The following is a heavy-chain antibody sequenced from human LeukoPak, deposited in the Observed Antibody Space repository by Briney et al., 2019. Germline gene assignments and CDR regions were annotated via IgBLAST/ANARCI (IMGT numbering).Heavy chain of an antibody. V-gene: IGHV1-2*02. CDR2: INPNSGGT. J-gene: IGHJ4*02. Sequence: GASVKVSCKASGYTSTGYYMHWVRQAPGQGLEWMGWINPNSGGTNYAQKFQGRVTMTRDTSISTAYMELSRLRSDDTAVYYCAREFPDIVVVPAAQGLHYWGQGTPVTVSS. CDR1: GYTSTGYY. D-gene: IGHD2-2*01. CDR3: AREFPDIVVVPAAQGLHY.